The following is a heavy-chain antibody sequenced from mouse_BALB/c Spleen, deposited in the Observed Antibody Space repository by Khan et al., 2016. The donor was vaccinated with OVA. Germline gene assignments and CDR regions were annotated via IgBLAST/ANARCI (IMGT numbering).Heavy chain of an antibody. V-gene: IGHV2-6-1*01. CDR3: ARQPCYHYNIMDY. CDR1: GFSLTNYG. Sequence: VQLKQSGPGLVAPSQSLSITCTISGFSLTNYGVHWIRQPPGKGLEWLVVIWSDGSTNYNSALKSRLTITKDNSKSQFFLQMNRLQTDDTAIDCCARQPCYHYNIMDYWGQGTSGTVSS. J-gene: IGHJ4*01. CDR2: IWSDGST.